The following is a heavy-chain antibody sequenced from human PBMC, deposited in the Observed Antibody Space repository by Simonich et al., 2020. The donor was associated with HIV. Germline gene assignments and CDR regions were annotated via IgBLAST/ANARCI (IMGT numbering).Heavy chain of an antibody. J-gene: IGHJ4*02. CDR2: ILHIFGTA. CDR1: GGTFSSHA. CDR3: ARGHYYDSSGLMYFHY. V-gene: IGHV1-69*13. D-gene: IGHD3-22*01. Sequence: QVQLVQSGAEVKKPGSSVKVSCKASGGTFSSHAITWVRQAPGQGLEWMGGILHIFGTANQAKKCQGRVTITADESTSTAYMELSSLRSEDTAVYYCARGHYYDSSGLMYFHYWGQGTLVTVSS.